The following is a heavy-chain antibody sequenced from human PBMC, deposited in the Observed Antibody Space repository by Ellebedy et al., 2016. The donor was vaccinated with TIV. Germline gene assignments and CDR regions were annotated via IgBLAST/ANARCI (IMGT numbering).Heavy chain of an antibody. CDR2: INPNSGGT. CDR3: AREDETWISWFDP. CDR1: GYTFTGYY. V-gene: IGHV1-2*02. Sequence: ASVKVSCXASGYTFTGYYMHWVRQAPGQGLEWMGWINPNSGGTNYAQKFQGRVTMTRDTSISTAYMELSRLRSDDTAVYYCAREDETWISWFDPWGQGTLVTVSS. J-gene: IGHJ5*02. D-gene: IGHD1-1*01.